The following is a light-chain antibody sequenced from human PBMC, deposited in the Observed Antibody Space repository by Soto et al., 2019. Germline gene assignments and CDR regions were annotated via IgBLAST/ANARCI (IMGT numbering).Light chain of an antibody. V-gene: IGKV1-5*01. CDR2: DAS. J-gene: IGKJ5*01. Sequence: DIQMTQSPSSLSASVGDRVTITCRASQSISRWLAWYQQKPGKAPKLLISDASILENGVPSRFSGTGSGTEFTLTISNLQPDDFATYFCQQYNSFSLITFGQGTRLEIK. CDR1: QSISRW. CDR3: QQYNSFSLIT.